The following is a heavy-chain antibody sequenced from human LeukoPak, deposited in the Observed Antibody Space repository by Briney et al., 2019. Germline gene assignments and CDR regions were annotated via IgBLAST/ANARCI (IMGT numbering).Heavy chain of an antibody. CDR2: ISGSGGST. CDR3: AKSVVVITFRFDD. CDR1: GFTFSSYG. D-gene: IGHD2-15*01. J-gene: IGHJ4*02. V-gene: IGHV3-23*01. Sequence: GGSLRLSCAASGFTFSSYGMHWVRQAPGKGLEWVSAISGSGGSTYYADSVKGRFTISRDNSKNTLYLQMNSLRAEDTAVYYCAKSVVVITFRFDDWGQGALVTVSP.